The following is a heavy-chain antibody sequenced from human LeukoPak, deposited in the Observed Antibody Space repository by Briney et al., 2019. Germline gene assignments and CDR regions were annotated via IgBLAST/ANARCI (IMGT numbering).Heavy chain of an antibody. CDR3: ARELRPGYSSGWYPGY. V-gene: IGHV3-23*01. D-gene: IGHD6-19*01. J-gene: IGHJ4*02. CDR1: GFTFSSYA. Sequence: GGSLRLSCAASGFTFSSYAMSWVRQAPGKGLEWVSAISGSGGSTYYADSVKGRFTISRDNSKNTLYLQMNSLRAEDTAVYYCARELRPGYSSGWYPGYWGQGTLVTVSS. CDR2: ISGSGGST.